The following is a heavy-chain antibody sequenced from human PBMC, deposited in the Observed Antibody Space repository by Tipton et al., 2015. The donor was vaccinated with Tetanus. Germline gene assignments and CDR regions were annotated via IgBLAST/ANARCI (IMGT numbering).Heavy chain of an antibody. V-gene: IGHV4-59*12. CDR2: ISHSGSP. CDR3: ARGHLRGIVVAVFDY. Sequence: TLSLTCNVSGGSITKDYWSWIRQSPGKTLEWIGYISHSGSPNYNPSLKSRVTMSVDRSMNQFSLNLNSVTAADTAVYYCARGHLRGIVVAVFDYWGQGTLVSVSS. D-gene: IGHD2-15*01. CDR1: GGSITKDY. J-gene: IGHJ4*02.